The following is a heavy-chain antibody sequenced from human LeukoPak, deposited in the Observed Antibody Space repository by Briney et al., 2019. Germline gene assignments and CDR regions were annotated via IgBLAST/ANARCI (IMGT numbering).Heavy chain of an antibody. D-gene: IGHD1-26*01. V-gene: IGHV5-51*01. Sequence: GESLKISCKGSGYSFTSYWIGWVRQMPGKGLEWMGIIYPGDSDTRYSPSFQGQVTISADKSISTAYLQWSSLKASDTAMYYRAGHSGGVGASTDAFDIWGQGTMVTVSS. CDR3: AGHSGGVGASTDAFDI. CDR2: IYPGDSDT. J-gene: IGHJ3*02. CDR1: GYSFTSYW.